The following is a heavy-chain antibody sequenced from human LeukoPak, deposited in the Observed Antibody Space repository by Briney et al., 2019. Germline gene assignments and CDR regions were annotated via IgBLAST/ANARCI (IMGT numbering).Heavy chain of an antibody. D-gene: IGHD3-3*01. CDR2: ISASGGST. Sequence: GGTLRLSCAASGFTFSSYAINWVRQAPGKGLEWVSSISASGGSTYYADSVKGRFTISRDNSKNSLYLQMNSLRAEDTAVYYCARDRPGEWLVDAFDIWGQGTMVTVSS. CDR3: ARDRPGEWLVDAFDI. J-gene: IGHJ3*02. CDR1: GFTFSSYA. V-gene: IGHV3-23*01.